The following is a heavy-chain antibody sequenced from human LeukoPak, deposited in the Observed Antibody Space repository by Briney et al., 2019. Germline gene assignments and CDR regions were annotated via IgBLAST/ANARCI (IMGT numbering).Heavy chain of an antibody. Sequence: GGSLRLSCGASGFTFSSYGMHWVRQAPGKGLEWVAFIRYDGKNKYYADSVKGRFTISRDNSKNPLYLQMNSLRPEDTAVYYCAKDSVRKSIVGPTTRGVNDYWGQGTLVTVSS. D-gene: IGHD1-26*01. J-gene: IGHJ4*02. CDR3: AKDSVRKSIVGPTTRGVNDY. CDR1: GFTFSSYG. V-gene: IGHV3-30*02. CDR2: IRYDGKNK.